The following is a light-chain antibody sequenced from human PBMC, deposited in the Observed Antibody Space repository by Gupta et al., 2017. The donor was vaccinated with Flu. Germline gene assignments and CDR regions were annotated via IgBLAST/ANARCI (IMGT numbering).Light chain of an antibody. Sequence: ATLSVSPGKGATLSCRTSLVVNDNVAWYQVKPGQAPRLLIYDASTRATGIPEKFSGSGSGTEFTLAITSRRSEDSAVYYCQQYNNWPQWTFGQGTTVEIK. CDR3: QQYNNWPQWT. V-gene: IGKV3-15*01. J-gene: IGKJ1*01. CDR2: DAS. CDR1: LVVNDN.